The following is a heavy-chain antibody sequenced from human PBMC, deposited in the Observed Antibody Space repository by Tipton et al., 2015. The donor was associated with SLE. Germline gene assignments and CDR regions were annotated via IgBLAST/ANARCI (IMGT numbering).Heavy chain of an antibody. Sequence: SLRLSCEASAFTFSSYWMSWVRQAPGKGLEWVANIKQDGSEKDYVDSVKGRFTISRDNAKNSLYLQMNSLRVEDTAVYYCARGRGMITFGGVFADWGQGTLVTVSS. V-gene: IGHV3-7*01. CDR2: IKQDGSEK. CDR1: AFTFSSYW. D-gene: IGHD3-16*02. J-gene: IGHJ4*02. CDR3: ARGRGMITFGGVFAD.